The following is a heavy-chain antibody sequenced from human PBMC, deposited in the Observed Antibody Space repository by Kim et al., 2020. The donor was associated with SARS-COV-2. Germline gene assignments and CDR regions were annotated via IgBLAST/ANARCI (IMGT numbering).Heavy chain of an antibody. CDR1: GFTFSSYG. Sequence: GGSLRLSCAASGFTFSSYGMHWVRQAPGKGLEWVAVIWYDGSNKYYADSVKGRFTISRDNSKNTLYLQMNSLRAEDTAVYYCAKEGVDAPWPFFDYWGQGTLVTVSS. CDR3: AKEGVDAPWPFFDY. J-gene: IGHJ4*02. V-gene: IGHV3-33*06. CDR2: IWYDGSNK.